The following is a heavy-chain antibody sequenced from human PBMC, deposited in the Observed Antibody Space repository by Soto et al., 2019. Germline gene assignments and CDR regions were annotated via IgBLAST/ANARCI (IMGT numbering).Heavy chain of an antibody. CDR1: GGSISSSSYY. CDR2: IYYSGST. J-gene: IGHJ3*02. V-gene: IGHV4-39*01. D-gene: IGHD7-27*01. CDR3: ARQELGMGAFDI. Sequence: SETLSLTCTVSGGSISSSSYYWGWIRQPPGKGLEWIGSIYYSGSTYYNPSLKSRVTISVDTSKNQFSLKLSSVTAADTAVYYCARQELGMGAFDIWGQGTMVTVSS.